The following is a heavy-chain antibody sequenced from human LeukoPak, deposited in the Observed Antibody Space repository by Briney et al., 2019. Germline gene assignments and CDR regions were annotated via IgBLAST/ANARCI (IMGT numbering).Heavy chain of an antibody. J-gene: IGHJ4*02. CDR3: WFRYQLLSIDY. CDR1: GFTFSSYA. V-gene: IGHV3-23*01. D-gene: IGHD2-2*01. CDR2: ISGSGGST. Sequence: GGSLRLSCAASGFTFSSYAMSWVRQAPGKGLEWVSAISGSGGSTYYADSVKGRFTISRDNSKNTLYLQMNSLRAEDAAVYYCWFRYQLLSIDYWGQGTLVTVSS.